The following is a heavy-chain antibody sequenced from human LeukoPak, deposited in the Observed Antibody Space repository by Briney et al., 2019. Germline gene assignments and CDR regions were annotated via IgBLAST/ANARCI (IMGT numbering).Heavy chain of an antibody. CDR3: AKGREPYGDSRFDY. D-gene: IGHD4-17*01. Sequence: GGSLRLSCAASGFTFSNYAMSWVRQAPGKGLEWVSTISGSGSSAYYADSVKGRFTISRDNSENTLYLQMNSLRVEDTAVYYCAKGREPYGDSRFDYCGQGTLVTVSS. CDR1: GFTFSNYA. V-gene: IGHV3-23*01. CDR2: ISGSGSSA. J-gene: IGHJ4*02.